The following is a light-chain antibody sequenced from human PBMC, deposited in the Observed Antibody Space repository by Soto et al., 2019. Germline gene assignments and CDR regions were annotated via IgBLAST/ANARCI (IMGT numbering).Light chain of an antibody. Sequence: DIQLTQSPSFLSASVGDRVTITCRASQGISSYLAWYQQKPGNAPKLLISVASTLQSGVPSRFSGSGSGTEFTLTISSLQPEDFATYYCQHHDSYPLTFGGGTKVEIK. CDR3: QHHDSYPLT. J-gene: IGKJ4*01. V-gene: IGKV1-9*01. CDR2: VAS. CDR1: QGISSY.